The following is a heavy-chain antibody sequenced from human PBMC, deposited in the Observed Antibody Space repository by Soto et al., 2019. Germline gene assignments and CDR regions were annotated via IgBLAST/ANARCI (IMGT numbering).Heavy chain of an antibody. V-gene: IGHV1-18*01. Sequence: QVQLVQSGAEVKKPGASVKVSCKASGYTFTSYGISWVRQAPGQGLEWMGWISAYNGNTNYAQKLQGRVTMTTDTSTSTAYMELRSLRSDDAAVYYCARDLDDRWGGARYYYGMDVWGQGTTVTVSS. D-gene: IGHD3-10*01. CDR3: ARDLDDRWGGARYYYGMDV. J-gene: IGHJ6*02. CDR1: GYTFTSYG. CDR2: ISAYNGNT.